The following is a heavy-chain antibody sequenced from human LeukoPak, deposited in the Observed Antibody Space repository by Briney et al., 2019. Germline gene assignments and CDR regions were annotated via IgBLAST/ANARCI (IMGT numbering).Heavy chain of an antibody. CDR2: ILPRSGGT. D-gene: IGHD4-17*01. V-gene: IGHV1-2*02. CDR3: ARKGEAYGDYDY. J-gene: IGHJ4*02. Sequence: ASVKVSCKASGYTFTGYYMHWVRQAPGQGREGMGWILPRSGGTDYAQKFEGRITMTRDTSKSTAYMEVTRLRSDDTAVYYCARKGEAYGDYDYWGQGTLVTVSS. CDR1: GYTFTGYY.